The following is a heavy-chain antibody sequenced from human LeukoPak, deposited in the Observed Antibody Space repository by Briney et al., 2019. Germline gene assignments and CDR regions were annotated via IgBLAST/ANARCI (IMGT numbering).Heavy chain of an antibody. J-gene: IGHJ4*02. V-gene: IGHV4-31*03. CDR2: IYYSEST. CDR3: ASAYYYDSSGYPD. Sequence: SQTLSLTCTVSGGSISSGGYYWSWIRQHPGKGLEGIGYIYYSESTYYNPSLKSRVTISVDTSKNQFSLKLSSVTAADTAVYYCASAYYYDSSGYPDWGQGTLVTVSS. CDR1: GGSISSGGYY. D-gene: IGHD3-22*01.